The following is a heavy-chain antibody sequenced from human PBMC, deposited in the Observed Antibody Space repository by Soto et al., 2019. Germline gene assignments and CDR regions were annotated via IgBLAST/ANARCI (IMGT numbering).Heavy chain of an antibody. CDR3: ARDPRYYYGSGSYSGWFDP. V-gene: IGHV3-21*01. CDR1: GFTFSSYS. J-gene: IGHJ5*02. D-gene: IGHD3-10*01. CDR2: ISSSSSYI. Sequence: PGGSLRLPYAASGFTFSSYSMNWVRQAPGKGLEWVSSISSSSSYIYYADSVKGRFTISRDNAKNSLYLQMNSLRAEDTAVYYCARDPRYYYGSGSYSGWFDPWGQGTLVTVSS.